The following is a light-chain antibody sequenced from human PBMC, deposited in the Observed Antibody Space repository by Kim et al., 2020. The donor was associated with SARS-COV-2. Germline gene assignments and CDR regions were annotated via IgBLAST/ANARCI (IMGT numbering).Light chain of an antibody. CDR1: QSVSSSY. CDR2: GAS. V-gene: IGKV3-20*01. J-gene: IGKJ1*01. Sequence: SPGESATLSCRASQSVSSSYLAWYQQKPGQAPRLLIYGASSRATDIPGRFSGSGSGTDFTLTINRLEPEDFAVYYCQQYGSSPQTFGQGTKVDIK. CDR3: QQYGSSPQT.